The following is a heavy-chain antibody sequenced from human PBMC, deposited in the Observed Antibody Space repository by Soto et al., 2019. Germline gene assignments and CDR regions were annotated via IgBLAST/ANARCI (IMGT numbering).Heavy chain of an antibody. V-gene: IGHV1-69*13. CDR3: ARAVRCGGDCHRINAF. Sequence: GASVKVSCKASGGTFSSYAISWVRQAPGQGLEWMGGIIPIFGTANYAQKFQGRVTITADESTSTAYMELSSLRSEDTAVYYCARAVRCGGDCHRINAFWGKGTLVPVSS. D-gene: IGHD2-21*02. J-gene: IGHJ4*02. CDR2: IIPIFGTA. CDR1: GGTFSSYA.